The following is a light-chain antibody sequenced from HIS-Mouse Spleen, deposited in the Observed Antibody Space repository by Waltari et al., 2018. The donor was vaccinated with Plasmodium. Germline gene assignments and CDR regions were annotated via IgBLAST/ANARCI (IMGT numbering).Light chain of an antibody. CDR2: GAS. CDR1: QSVSSN. V-gene: IGKV3-15*01. J-gene: IGKJ3*01. Sequence: EIVMTQSPATLSVSPGETATLSCRASQSVSSNLARYQQKPGQAPRLLIYGASTRATGISARFSGSGSGTEFTLTISSLQSEDFAVYYCQQYNNWSFTFGPGTKVDIK. CDR3: QQYNNWSFT.